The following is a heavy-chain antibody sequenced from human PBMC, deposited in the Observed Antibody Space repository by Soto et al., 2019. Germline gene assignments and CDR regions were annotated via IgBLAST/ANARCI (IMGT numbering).Heavy chain of an antibody. D-gene: IGHD3-10*01. Sequence: SETLSLTCTVSGGSISSGGYYWSWIRQHPGKGLEWIGYIYYSGSTYYNPSLKSRVTISVDTSKNQFSLKLSSVTAADTAVYYCARGPRIGGFGELWYWFDPWGQGTLVTVSS. V-gene: IGHV4-31*03. J-gene: IGHJ5*02. CDR3: ARGPRIGGFGELWYWFDP. CDR2: IYYSGST. CDR1: GGSISSGGYY.